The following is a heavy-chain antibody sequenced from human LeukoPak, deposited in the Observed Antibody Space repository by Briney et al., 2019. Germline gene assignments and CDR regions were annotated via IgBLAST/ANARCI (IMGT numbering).Heavy chain of an antibody. CDR3: ARRGSNWYNYFDS. CDR1: GVSISSYY. CDR2: IYYSGTT. V-gene: IGHV4-59*01. J-gene: IGHJ4*02. Sequence: SETLSLTCTVSGVSISSYYWGWIRQPPGKGLEWIGYIYYSGTTNYNPSLKSRVTISVDTSKNQFSLKLSSVTAADTAVYYCARRGSNWYNYFDSWAREPWSPSPQ. D-gene: IGHD6-13*01.